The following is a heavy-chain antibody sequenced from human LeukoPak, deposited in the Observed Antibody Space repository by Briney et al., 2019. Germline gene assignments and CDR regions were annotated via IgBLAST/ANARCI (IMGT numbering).Heavy chain of an antibody. D-gene: IGHD2-15*01. V-gene: IGHV3-7*03. CDR1: GFIFSGSW. CDR3: TTDTWYSAGH. Sequence: GGSLRLSCTASGFIFSGSWKAWIRQAPGKGLEWVAIIKKDGSEKYYVDSMKGRFTISRDNAKNSLFLQMNSLRAEDTAIYYCTTDTWYSAGHWGQGTLVTVSS. J-gene: IGHJ4*02. CDR2: IKKDGSEK.